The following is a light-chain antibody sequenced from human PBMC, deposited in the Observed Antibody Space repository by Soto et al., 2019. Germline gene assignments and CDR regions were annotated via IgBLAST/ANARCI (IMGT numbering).Light chain of an antibody. Sequence: DIQMTQSPSTLSASVGDRVIITCRASESISNWLAWYQQKPGKAPNLLIYKASSLKSGVPLRFSGSGSGTEFTLTINSLQPDDFATYYCQQYDTYLTFGQGTKVDIK. J-gene: IGKJ1*01. CDR2: KAS. CDR1: ESISNW. CDR3: QQYDTYLT. V-gene: IGKV1-5*03.